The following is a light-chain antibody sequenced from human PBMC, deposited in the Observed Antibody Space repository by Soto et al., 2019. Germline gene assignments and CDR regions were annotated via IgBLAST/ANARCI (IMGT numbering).Light chain of an antibody. Sequence: DIPMTQSPSTLSASVGDRVTITCRASQTINTWLAWYQQKPGKAPNLLIYKASTLEAGVPSRFSGGGSGTEFTLTINSLQPDDFATYYCQQYNSYSLTFGPGTKVDIK. V-gene: IGKV1-5*03. CDR1: QTINTW. CDR3: QQYNSYSLT. J-gene: IGKJ3*01. CDR2: KAS.